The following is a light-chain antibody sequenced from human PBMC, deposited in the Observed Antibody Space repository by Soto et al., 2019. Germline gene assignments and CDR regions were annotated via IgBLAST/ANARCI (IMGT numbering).Light chain of an antibody. CDR1: QSVSSNY. J-gene: IGKJ1*01. Sequence: EIVLTQSPGTLSLSPGERATLSCRASQSVSSNYLAWYQQKPGQAPRLLIYGASSRATGIPDRFSGSGYGTDFTLTISSLQPEDFATYYCLQHETYPRTFGQGTKVDIK. V-gene: IGKV3-20*01. CDR2: GAS. CDR3: LQHETYPRT.